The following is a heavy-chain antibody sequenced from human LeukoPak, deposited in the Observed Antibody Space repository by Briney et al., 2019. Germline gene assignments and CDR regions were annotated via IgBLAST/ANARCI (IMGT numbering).Heavy chain of an antibody. J-gene: IGHJ3*02. CDR1: GYTFTSYY. CDR2: INPSGGST. Sequence: ASVKVSCKASGYTFTSYYMHWVRQAPGQGLEWMGIINPSGGSTSYAQKFQGRVTMTRDTSTSTVYMELSSLRSEDTAVYYCARDTYDGSGYDAFDIWGQGTMVTVSS. CDR3: ARDTYDGSGYDAFDI. D-gene: IGHD3-22*01. V-gene: IGHV1-46*01.